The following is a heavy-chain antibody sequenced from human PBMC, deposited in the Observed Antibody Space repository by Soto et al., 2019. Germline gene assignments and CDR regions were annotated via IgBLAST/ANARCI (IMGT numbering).Heavy chain of an antibody. Sequence: SETLSLTCTVSGGSISNAAYSWSWIRQPPGEGLEWIGYIYPSGMPFYNPSLRSRVTISIDRSNDQFSLNLKSVTAADTAVYYCARERGGYGLFDSWGQGTLVTVSS. CDR1: GGSISNAAYS. CDR3: ARERGGYGLFDS. CDR2: IYPSGMP. D-gene: IGHD5-18*01. J-gene: IGHJ4*02. V-gene: IGHV4-30-2*01.